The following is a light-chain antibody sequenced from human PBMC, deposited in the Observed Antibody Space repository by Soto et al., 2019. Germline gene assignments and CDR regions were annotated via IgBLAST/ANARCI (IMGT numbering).Light chain of an antibody. CDR3: MQALQTPYS. J-gene: IGKJ2*01. Sequence: DIVMTQSPLSLPATPGEPASISCRSSQSLLHSNGYNYLDWYLQKPGQSPQLLIYLGSNRASGVLDRFSGRGSGTDFTLKISRVEAEDVGVYYCMQALQTPYSFGQGPKLEIK. V-gene: IGKV2-28*01. CDR2: LGS. CDR1: QSLLHSNGYNY.